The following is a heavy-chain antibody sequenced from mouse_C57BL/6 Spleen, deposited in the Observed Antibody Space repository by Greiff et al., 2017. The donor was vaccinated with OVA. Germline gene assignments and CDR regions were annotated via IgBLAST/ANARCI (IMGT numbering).Heavy chain of an antibody. Sequence: QTHHPGAELVRPGTSVKLSCKASGYTFTSYWMHWVKQRPGQGLEWIGVIDPSDSYTNYNQKFKGKATLTVDTSSSTAYMQLSSLTSEDSAVYYCARGVRYYAMDYWGQGTSVTVSS. J-gene: IGHJ4*01. CDR3: ARGVRYYAMDY. CDR2: IDPSDSYT. D-gene: IGHD2-14*01. V-gene: IGHV1-59*01. CDR1: GYTFTSYW.